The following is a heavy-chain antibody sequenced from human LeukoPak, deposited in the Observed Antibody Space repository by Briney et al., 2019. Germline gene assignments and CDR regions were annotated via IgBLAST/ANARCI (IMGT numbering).Heavy chain of an antibody. D-gene: IGHD5/OR15-5a*01. CDR1: GFTISSYG. CDR2: IRYDGSNK. V-gene: IGHV3-30*02. CDR3: ARQKYLRGPDVEYFDY. Sequence: GGSLRLSCAASGFTISSYGMHWVRQAPGKGLEWVAFIRYDGSNKYYADSVKGRFTISRDNAKNSLYLQMNSLRAEDTAVYYCARQKYLRGPDVEYFDYWGQGTLVTVSS. J-gene: IGHJ4*02.